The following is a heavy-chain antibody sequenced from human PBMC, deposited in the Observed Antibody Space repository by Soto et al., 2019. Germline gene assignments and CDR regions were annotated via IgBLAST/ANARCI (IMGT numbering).Heavy chain of an antibody. CDR1: GGSFSGYY. V-gene: IGHV4-34*01. J-gene: IGHJ6*02. CDR2: VNHSGST. CDR3: ERRSTAYGMDV. Sequence: QVQLQQWGAGLLKPSETLSLTCGVSGGSFSGYYWSWMRQPPGKGLEWIGEVNHSGSTKYEPSHRSRVNLSLDPSENKFSLTLTSVTAADTAVYYCERRSTAYGMDVWGQGTTVTVSS.